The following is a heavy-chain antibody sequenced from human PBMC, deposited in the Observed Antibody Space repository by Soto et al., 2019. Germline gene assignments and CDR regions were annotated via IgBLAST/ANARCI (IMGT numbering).Heavy chain of an antibody. CDR3: ARHDYGGFGL. CDR1: GGSISRSSYY. Sequence: QLQLQESGPGLVKPSETLSLTCTVSGGSISRSSYYLGWIRQPPGKGLEWIGSIYYSGSTYYNPSLKSRVTIAVDTSKNQCSLKLSSVTAADTAVYYCARHDYGGFGLWGQGTLVTVSS. J-gene: IGHJ4*02. V-gene: IGHV4-39*01. D-gene: IGHD4-17*01. CDR2: IYYSGST.